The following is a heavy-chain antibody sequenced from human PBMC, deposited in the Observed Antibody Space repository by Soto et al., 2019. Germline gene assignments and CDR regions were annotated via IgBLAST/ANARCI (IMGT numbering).Heavy chain of an antibody. D-gene: IGHD6-13*01. CDR1: GFTFSNYA. Sequence: EVLLLESGGGLVQPGGSLRLSCAASGFTFSNYAVTWVRQAPGKGLEWVSTISGSGGSTYYADSVKGRFTISRDNHKIPLYLQMNSLRAEDTAVYYCARERGSSWYETDYWGQGTLVTFSS. V-gene: IGHV3-23*01. CDR3: ARERGSSWYETDY. CDR2: ISGSGGST. J-gene: IGHJ4*02.